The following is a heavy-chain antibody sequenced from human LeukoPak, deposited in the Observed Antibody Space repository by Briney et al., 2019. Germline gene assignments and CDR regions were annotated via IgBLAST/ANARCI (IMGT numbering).Heavy chain of an antibody. Sequence: GGSLRLSCAASGFTFRSYAMNWVRQAPGKGLEWVSVISGSGSSTYYADSVKGRFTISRDNSKNTLYLQMNSLRAEDTAVYYCARAGDYYDSSGYYYYYYYMDVWGKGTTVTVSS. CDR2: ISGSGSST. J-gene: IGHJ6*03. CDR3: ARAGDYYDSSGYYYYYYYMDV. V-gene: IGHV3-23*01. D-gene: IGHD3-22*01. CDR1: GFTFRSYA.